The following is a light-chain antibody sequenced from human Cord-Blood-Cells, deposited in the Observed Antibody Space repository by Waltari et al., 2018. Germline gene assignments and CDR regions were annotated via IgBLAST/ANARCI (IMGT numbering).Light chain of an antibody. Sequence: SYELTHPPSVSVSPGQTASLPCSGDTLGGKSASWYQQKPGQSPVLVIYQDSKRPSGIPERVSGSNSGNTATLTISGTQAMDEADYYCQAWDSSTAWVFGGGTKLTVL. CDR1: TLGGKS. CDR3: QAWDSSTAWV. CDR2: QDS. J-gene: IGLJ3*02. V-gene: IGLV3-1*01.